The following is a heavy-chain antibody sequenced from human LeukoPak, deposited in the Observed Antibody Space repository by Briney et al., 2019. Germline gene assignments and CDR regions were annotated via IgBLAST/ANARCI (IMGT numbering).Heavy chain of an antibody. CDR2: IYYSGST. CDR1: GGSISSGGYY. Sequence: SETLSLTCTVSGGSISSGGYYWSWIRQHPGKGLEWIGYIYYSGSTYYNPSLKSRVTISVDTSKNQFSLKLSSVTAADTAVYYCARLPFNYDILTGYGMDVWGQGTTVTVSS. CDR3: ARLPFNYDILTGYGMDV. V-gene: IGHV4-31*03. J-gene: IGHJ6*02. D-gene: IGHD3-9*01.